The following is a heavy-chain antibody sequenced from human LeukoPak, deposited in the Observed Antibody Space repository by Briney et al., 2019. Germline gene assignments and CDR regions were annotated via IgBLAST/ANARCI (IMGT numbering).Heavy chain of an antibody. CDR1: GFTFSRYA. CDR2: IGGSGGTT. D-gene: IGHD3-22*01. V-gene: IGHV3-23*01. J-gene: IGHJ3*02. CDR3: ARESSGGYYFDVFDI. Sequence: GGSLRLSCAASGFTFSRYAMSWVRQAPGKGLEWVSSIGGSGGTTYYADSVQGRFTISRDNAKNSLYLQMNSLRAEDTAFYYCARESSGGYYFDVFDIWGQGTMVTVSS.